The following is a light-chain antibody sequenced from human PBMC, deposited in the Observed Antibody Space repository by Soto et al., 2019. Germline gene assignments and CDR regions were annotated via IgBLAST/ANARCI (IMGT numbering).Light chain of an antibody. Sequence: DIQMTQSPSTLSASVGDRVTITCRASQSIITWLAWYQQKPGKAPKLLIYQASTLKSGAPSRFSGSGSGTDFTLTISSLQPDDFATYYCQDYSSTSGLTFGGGAKVEIK. CDR1: QSIITW. CDR3: QDYSSTSGLT. V-gene: IGKV1-5*03. J-gene: IGKJ4*01. CDR2: QAS.